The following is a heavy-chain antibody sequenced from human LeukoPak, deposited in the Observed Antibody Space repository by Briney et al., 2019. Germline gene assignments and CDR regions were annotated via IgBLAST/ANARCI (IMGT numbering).Heavy chain of an antibody. CDR3: ARGGGDYEKFDY. D-gene: IGHD4-17*01. CDR1: GGTFSSYG. Sequence: GASVKVSCKASGGTFSSYGISWVRQAPGQGLEWMGRIIPILGIANYAQKFQGRVTITADKSTSTAYMELSSLRSEDTAVYYCARGGGDYEKFDYWGQGTLVTVSS. V-gene: IGHV1-69*04. J-gene: IGHJ4*02. CDR2: IIPILGIA.